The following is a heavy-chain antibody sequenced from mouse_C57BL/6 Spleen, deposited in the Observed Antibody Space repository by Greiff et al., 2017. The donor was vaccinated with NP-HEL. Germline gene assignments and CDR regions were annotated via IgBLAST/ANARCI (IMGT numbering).Heavy chain of an antibody. Sequence: VQLQQPGAELVKPGASVKLSCKASGYTFTSYWMQWVKQRPGQGLEWIGEIDPSDSYTNYNQKFKGKATLTVDTSSSTAYMQLSSLTSEDSAVYYCARSGGNWFAYWGQGTLVTVSA. CDR1: GYTFTSYW. V-gene: IGHV1-50*01. D-gene: IGHD3-1*01. CDR2: IDPSDSYT. J-gene: IGHJ3*01. CDR3: ARSGGNWFAY.